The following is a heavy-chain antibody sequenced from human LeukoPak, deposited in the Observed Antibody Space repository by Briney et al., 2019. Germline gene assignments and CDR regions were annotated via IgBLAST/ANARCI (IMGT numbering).Heavy chain of an antibody. CDR3: ARAREWCSSTSCYDDAFGI. Sequence: PGGSLRLSCAASGFTFSSYSMNWVRQAPGKGLEWVSSISSSSSYIYYADSVKGRFTISRDHAKNSLYLQMNSLRAEDTAVYYCARAREWCSSTSCYDDAFGIWGQGTMVTVSS. D-gene: IGHD2-2*01. V-gene: IGHV3-21*01. J-gene: IGHJ3*02. CDR2: ISSSSSYI. CDR1: GFTFSSYS.